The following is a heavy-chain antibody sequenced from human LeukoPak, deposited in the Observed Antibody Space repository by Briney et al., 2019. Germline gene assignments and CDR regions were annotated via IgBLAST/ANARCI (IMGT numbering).Heavy chain of an antibody. D-gene: IGHD3-10*01. J-gene: IGHJ3*02. Sequence: GGSLRLSCAASGFTFSDYYMSWMRDAPGKGLEGVSYISSSSSYTNYADSVEGRFNISRDNDKNSLYLQMNTLRAEDTAVYYYARDVMVRLIDAFDIWGQGTMVTVSS. CDR3: ARDVMVRLIDAFDI. CDR2: ISSSSSYT. CDR1: GFTFSDYY. V-gene: IGHV3-11*06.